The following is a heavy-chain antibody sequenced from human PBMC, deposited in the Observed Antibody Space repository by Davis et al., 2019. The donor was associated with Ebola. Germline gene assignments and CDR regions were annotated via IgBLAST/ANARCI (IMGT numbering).Heavy chain of an antibody. CDR1: GGTFSSYA. CDR2: IIPILGIA. D-gene: IGHD3-10*01. V-gene: IGHV1-69*04. Sequence: SVKVSCKASGGTFSSYAIISVRQAPGQGLEWMGRIIPILGIANYAQKFQGRVTMTRDTSINVAFMELSSLKSEDTAVYYCAGSTPGSSHLDFWGQGTQVTVSS. CDR3: AGSTPGSSHLDF. J-gene: IGHJ4*02.